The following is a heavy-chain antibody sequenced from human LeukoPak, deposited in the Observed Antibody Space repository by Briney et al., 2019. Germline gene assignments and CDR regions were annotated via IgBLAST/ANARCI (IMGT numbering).Heavy chain of an antibody. Sequence: GGSLRLSCAVSGITLSNYGMSWVRLAPGKGLEWVAGISDSGGRTNYADSVKGRFTISRDNSKNTLYLQMNSLRAEDTAVYFCAKRGVVIRVILVGFHKEAYYFDSWGQGAVVTVSS. CDR2: ISDSGGRT. J-gene: IGHJ4*02. CDR1: GITLSNYG. CDR3: AKRGVVIRVILVGFHKEAYYFDS. D-gene: IGHD3-22*01. V-gene: IGHV3-23*01.